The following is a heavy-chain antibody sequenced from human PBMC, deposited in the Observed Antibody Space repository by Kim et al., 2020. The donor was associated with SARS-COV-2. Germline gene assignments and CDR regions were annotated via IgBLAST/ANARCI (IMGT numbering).Heavy chain of an antibody. CDR2: IIPIFGTG. CDR3: ARSIGLDSYYYYGMDV. J-gene: IGHJ6*02. V-gene: IGHV1-69*13. Sequence: SVKVSCQASGGTFSSYAISWVRQAPGQGLEWMGGIIPIFGTGKYRQKFQGRVTITSDESTSTAYMELSSLTSEDTAVYYCARSIGLDSYYYYGMDVWGQ. CDR1: GGTFSSYA.